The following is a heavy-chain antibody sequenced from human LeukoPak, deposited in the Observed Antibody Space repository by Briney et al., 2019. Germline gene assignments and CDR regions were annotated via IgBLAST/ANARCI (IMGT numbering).Heavy chain of an antibody. Sequence: PGGSLRLSCAASTFTFGDYYMGWVRQAPGKGLEWVAYIEQLGYAKSYIDSVKGRFTISRDNAKSSLYLQMDSLRVEDTAVYYCSRWNFAFDIWGQGTMVTVSS. CDR2: IEQLGYAK. CDR3: SRWNFAFDI. V-gene: IGHV3-7*01. D-gene: IGHD1-7*01. CDR1: TFTFGDYY. J-gene: IGHJ3*02.